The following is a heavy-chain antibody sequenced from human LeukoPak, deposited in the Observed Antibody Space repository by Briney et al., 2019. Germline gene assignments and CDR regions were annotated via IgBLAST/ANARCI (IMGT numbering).Heavy chain of an antibody. CDR1: GFTFSSYS. J-gene: IGHJ4*02. CDR3: ERAVGRFGKLLYDDY. CDR2: ISSSSSYI. V-gene: IGHV3-21*01. D-gene: IGHD3-10*01. Sequence: GGSLRLSCAASGFTFSSYSMNWVRQAPGKGLEWVSSISSSSSYIYYADSVKGRFTISRDNAKNSLYLQMNSLRAEDTAVYYCERAVGRFGKLLYDDYWGQGTLVTVSS.